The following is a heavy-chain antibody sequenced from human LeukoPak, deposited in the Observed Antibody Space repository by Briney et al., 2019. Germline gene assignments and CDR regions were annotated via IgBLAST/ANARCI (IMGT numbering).Heavy chain of an antibody. CDR2: ISSSGSTI. V-gene: IGHV3-48*03. Sequence: SGGSLRLSCAASGFTFSSYEMNWVRQAPGKGLEWVSYISSSGSTIYYADSVKGRFTFSRDNAKNSLYLQMNSLRAEDTAVYYCARHRTASDYWGQGTLVTVSS. CDR3: ARHRTASDY. CDR1: GFTFSSYE. D-gene: IGHD3-16*02. J-gene: IGHJ4*02.